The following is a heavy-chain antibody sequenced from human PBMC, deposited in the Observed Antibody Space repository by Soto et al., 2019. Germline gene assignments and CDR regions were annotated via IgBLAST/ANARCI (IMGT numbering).Heavy chain of an antibody. CDR2: IYHSGST. CDR3: ARRRAYYYGSGSYSNLDY. Sequence: QVQLQESGPGLVKPSGTLSLTCAVSGGSISSSNWWSWVRQPPGKGLEWIGEIYHSGSTNYNPSLKSRVTLSVDQSKNQFSLKPGSVTAADTAVYYCARRRAYYYGSGSYSNLDYWGQGTLVTVSS. CDR1: GGSISSSNW. V-gene: IGHV4-4*02. D-gene: IGHD3-10*01. J-gene: IGHJ4*02.